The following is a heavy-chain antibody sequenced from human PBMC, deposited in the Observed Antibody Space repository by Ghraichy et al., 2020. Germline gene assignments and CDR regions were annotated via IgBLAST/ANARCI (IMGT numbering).Heavy chain of an antibody. CDR2: IYYSGST. CDR3: ARGGEMATISLDY. J-gene: IGHJ4*02. D-gene: IGHD5-24*01. V-gene: IGHV4-30-4*08. CDR1: GGSISSGDYY. Sequence: SETLSLTCTVSGGSISSGDYYWSWIRQPPGKGLEWIGYIYYSGSTYYNPSLKSRVTISVDTSKNQFSLKLSSVTAADTAVYYCARGGEMATISLDYWGQGTLVTVSS.